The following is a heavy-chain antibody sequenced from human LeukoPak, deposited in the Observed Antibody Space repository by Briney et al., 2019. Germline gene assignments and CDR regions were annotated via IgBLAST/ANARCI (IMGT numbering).Heavy chain of an antibody. J-gene: IGHJ6*02. CDR1: GFTFSSYS. Sequence: GGSLRLSCAASGFTFSSYSMNWVRQAPGKGLEWVSSISSSSSYIYYADSVKGRFTTSRDNAKNSLYLQMNSLRVEDTAVYYCTRDLMDYDVSTGLHHYYMDVWGQGTTVTVSS. D-gene: IGHD3-9*01. V-gene: IGHV3-21*01. CDR3: TRDLMDYDVSTGLHHYYMDV. CDR2: ISSSSSYI.